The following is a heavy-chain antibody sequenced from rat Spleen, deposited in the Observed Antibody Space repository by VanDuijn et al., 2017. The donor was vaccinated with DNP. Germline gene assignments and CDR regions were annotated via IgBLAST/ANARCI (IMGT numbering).Heavy chain of an antibody. J-gene: IGHJ2*01. Sequence: EVQLVESGGGLLQPGRSLKLSCAASGFTFSSYAMAWVRQSPKMGLEWFATIIYDGSTTFYRDSVTGRFTISRDNAKSTLYLQMNSLRSEDMATYYCARLDYGYIDYWGQGVMVTVSS. CDR1: GFTFSSYA. CDR3: ARLDYGYIDY. D-gene: IGHD1-9*01. V-gene: IGHV5-7*01. CDR2: IIYDGSTT.